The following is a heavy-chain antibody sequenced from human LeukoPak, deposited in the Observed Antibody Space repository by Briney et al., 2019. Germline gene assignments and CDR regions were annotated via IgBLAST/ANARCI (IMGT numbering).Heavy chain of an antibody. CDR1: GGTFSSYA. J-gene: IGHJ4*02. Sequence: SVKVSCKASGGTFSSYAISWVRQAPGQGLEWMGRIIPIFGTANYAQKFQGRVTITTDESTSTAYMELSSLRSEDTAVYYCAREEGEIATVYFDYWGQGTLVTVSS. D-gene: IGHD5-24*01. CDR2: IIPIFGTA. V-gene: IGHV1-69*05. CDR3: AREEGEIATVYFDY.